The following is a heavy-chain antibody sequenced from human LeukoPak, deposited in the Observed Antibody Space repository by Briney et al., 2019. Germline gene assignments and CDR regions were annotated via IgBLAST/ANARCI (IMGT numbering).Heavy chain of an antibody. Sequence: GGSLRLSCAASGFTFSSYAMSRVRQAPGKGLEWVSAISGSGGSTYYADSVKGRFTISRDHSKNTLYLQMNSLRAEDTAVYYCVRDPYYYYYGMDVWGQGTTVTVSS. V-gene: IGHV3-23*01. J-gene: IGHJ6*02. CDR1: GFTFSSYA. CDR2: ISGSGGST. CDR3: VRDPYYYYYGMDV.